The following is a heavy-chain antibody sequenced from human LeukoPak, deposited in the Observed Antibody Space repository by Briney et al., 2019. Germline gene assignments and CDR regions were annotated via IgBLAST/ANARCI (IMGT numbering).Heavy chain of an antibody. CDR2: IYTSGST. D-gene: IGHD3-10*01. V-gene: IGHV4-4*07. CDR1: GGSISIYY. Sequence: PSETLSLTCTVSGGSISIYYWSWIRQPAGKGLEWIGHIYTSGSTNYNPSLKSRVTMSVDTSRNQFSLKLSSVTAADTAIYYCARGGYYGSGNDFRFDPWGQGTLVTVSS. J-gene: IGHJ5*02. CDR3: ARGGYYGSGNDFRFDP.